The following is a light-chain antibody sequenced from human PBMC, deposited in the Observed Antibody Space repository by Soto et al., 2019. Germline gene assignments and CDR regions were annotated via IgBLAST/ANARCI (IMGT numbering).Light chain of an antibody. CDR1: QGISSA. CDR2: DAS. Sequence: AIQLTQSPSSLSASVGDRVTITCRASQGISSALAWYQLKPGKAPELLVYDASTLETEVPPRFSGSGSGTDFTLTISPPQPEDCATYYCQPFKSFPPITYGHGTRLEIK. CDR3: QPFKSFPPIT. V-gene: IGKV1-13*02. J-gene: IGKJ5*01.